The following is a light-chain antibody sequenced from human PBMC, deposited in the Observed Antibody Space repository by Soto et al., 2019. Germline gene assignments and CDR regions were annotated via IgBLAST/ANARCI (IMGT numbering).Light chain of an antibody. CDR2: DAS. J-gene: IGKJ3*01. CDR3: QQRFRAPFT. V-gene: IGKV3-20*01. CDR1: QSVTRNY. Sequence: EIVLTQSAGTLSLSPGERATLSCRASQSVTRNYLAWYQQKPGQAPRLLIHDASSRASGIPDRFTGSGSGTNFTLTISRLEQEDFAVYYCQQRFRAPFTFGPGTKVNIK.